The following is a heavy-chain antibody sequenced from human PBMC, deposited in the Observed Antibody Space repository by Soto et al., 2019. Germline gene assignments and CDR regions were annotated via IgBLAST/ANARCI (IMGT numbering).Heavy chain of an antibody. CDR1: GLTVSGKKY. CDR3: ARDVTSSWYFDY. J-gene: IGHJ4*02. D-gene: IGHD6-13*01. Sequence: PGGSLRLSCAAFGLTVSGKKYVAWVRQAPGKGLEWVSVIYSGGSTYYADSVKGRFTISRDNSKNTLYLQMNSLRAEDTAVYYCARDVTSSWYFDYWGQGTLVTVSS. CDR2: IYSGGST. V-gene: IGHV3-53*01.